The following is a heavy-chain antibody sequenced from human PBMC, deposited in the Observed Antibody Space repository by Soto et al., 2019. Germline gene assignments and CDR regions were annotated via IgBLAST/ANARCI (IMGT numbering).Heavy chain of an antibody. CDR3: ARVYGSGSYYNVWFDP. CDR2: IYYSGST. Sequence: SETLSLTCTVSGGSISSGGYYWSWIRQHPGKGLEWIGYIYYSGSTYYNPPLKSRVTISVDTSKNQFSLKLSSVTAADTAVYYCARVYGSGSYYNVWFDPWGQGTLVTVSS. D-gene: IGHD3-10*01. J-gene: IGHJ5*02. V-gene: IGHV4-31*03. CDR1: GGSISSGGYY.